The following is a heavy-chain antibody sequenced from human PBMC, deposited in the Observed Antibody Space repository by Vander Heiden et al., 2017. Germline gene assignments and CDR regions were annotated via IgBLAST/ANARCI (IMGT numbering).Heavy chain of an antibody. D-gene: IGHD3-22*01. CDR1: GFTFSRYA. J-gene: IGHJ4*02. CDR2: ISGSGGST. CDR3: AKTLPKRYYYDSSAPFDY. Sequence: EVQLLESGGGLVQPGGSLRRSCAASGFTFSRYAMSWVRQAPGKGLEWVSAISGSGGSTYYADSVKGRFTISRDNSKNTLYLQMNSLRAEDTAVYYCAKTLPKRYYYDSSAPFDYWGQGTLVTVSS. V-gene: IGHV3-23*01.